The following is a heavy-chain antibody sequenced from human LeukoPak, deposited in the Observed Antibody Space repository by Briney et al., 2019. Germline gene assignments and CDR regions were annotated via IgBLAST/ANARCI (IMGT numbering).Heavy chain of an antibody. CDR2: ISSSSSYI. V-gene: IGHV3-21*01. J-gene: IGHJ4*02. CDR1: GFTFSSYS. D-gene: IGHD3-22*01. Sequence: GGSLRLSCAASGFTFSSYSMHWVRQAPGKGLEWVSSISSSSSYIYYGDSVKGRFTIFRDNAKNSLYLQMNSLRAEDTAVYYCARDMKAVGDSFDYWGQGTLVTVSS. CDR3: ARDMKAVGDSFDY.